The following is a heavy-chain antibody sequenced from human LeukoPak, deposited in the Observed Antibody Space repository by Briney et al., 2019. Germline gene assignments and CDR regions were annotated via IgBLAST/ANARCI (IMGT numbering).Heavy chain of an antibody. CDR1: GLTFSSYP. Sequence: GGSLSLSCAASGLTFSSYPMSWFRQPPGRGLEWVSAISGSGGSKYYADSVKGRFTISRDNSKNTLYLQMNSLRAEDTAVYYCAKHPDLPNGMDVWGQGTTVTVSS. J-gene: IGHJ6*02. CDR3: AKHPDLPNGMDV. V-gene: IGHV3-23*01. CDR2: ISGSGGSK.